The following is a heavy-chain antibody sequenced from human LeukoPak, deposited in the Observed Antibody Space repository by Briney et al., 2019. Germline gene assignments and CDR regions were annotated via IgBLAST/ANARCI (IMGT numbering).Heavy chain of an antibody. CDR3: ARDLVHCSSTSCYELP. V-gene: IGHV1-2*02. J-gene: IGHJ4*02. Sequence: ASVKVSCKASGCTFTGYYMHWVRQAPGQGLEWMGWINPNSGGTNYAQKFQGRVTMTRDTSISTAYMELSRLRSDDTAVYYCARDLVHCSSTSCYELPWGQRTLVTVSS. CDR1: GCTFTGYY. CDR2: INPNSGGT. D-gene: IGHD2-2*01.